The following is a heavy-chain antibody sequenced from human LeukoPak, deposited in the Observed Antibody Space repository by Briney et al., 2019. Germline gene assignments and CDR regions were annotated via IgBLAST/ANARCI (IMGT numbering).Heavy chain of an antibody. CDR3: ARDRSRAYHFDY. CDR1: GDGVSSNSAA. V-gene: IGHV6-1*01. D-gene: IGHD2-15*01. J-gene: IGHJ4*02. Sequence: SQTLSLTCTISGDGVSSNSAAWNWIRQSPSRGLEWLGRTYYRSKWYNDYAMSVKSRITISPYTSKNQFFLQLNSVTPEDTAVYYCARDRSRAYHFDYWGQGTLVTVSS. CDR2: TYYRSKWYN.